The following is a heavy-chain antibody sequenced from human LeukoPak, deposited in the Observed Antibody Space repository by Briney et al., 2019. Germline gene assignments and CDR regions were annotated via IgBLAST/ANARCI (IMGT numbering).Heavy chain of an antibody. CDR3: AKALEGAYEPHAFDY. CDR2: IRYDGSNK. J-gene: IGHJ4*02. V-gene: IGHV3-30*02. CDR1: AFTFSRYG. D-gene: IGHD5-12*01. Sequence: GGSLRLSCAASAFTFSRYGMHWVRQAPGKGLEWVAFIRYDGSNKYYADSVKGRFTISRDNSKNTLYLQMNSLRAEDTAVYYCAKALEGAYEPHAFDYWGPGTLVTVSS.